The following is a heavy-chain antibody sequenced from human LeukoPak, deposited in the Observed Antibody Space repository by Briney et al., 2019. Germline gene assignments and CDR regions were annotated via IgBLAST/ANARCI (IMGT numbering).Heavy chain of an antibody. Sequence: ASVKVSCKASGYRFTSYGISWVRQAPGQGFEWMAWISAYNGNTNYAQKFQGRVIMTTDTSTSTAYMELRSLRSDDTAVYYCARDPDCSSTRCSESPFDYWGQGTLVTVSS. CDR1: GYRFTSYG. CDR2: ISAYNGNT. V-gene: IGHV1-18*01. J-gene: IGHJ4*02. CDR3: ARDPDCSSTRCSESPFDY. D-gene: IGHD2-2*01.